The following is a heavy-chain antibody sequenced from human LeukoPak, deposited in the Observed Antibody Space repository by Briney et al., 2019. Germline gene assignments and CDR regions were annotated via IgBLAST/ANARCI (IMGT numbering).Heavy chain of an antibody. Sequence: PSETLSLTCTVSGASVSSGRYYWSWIRQHPGKGLEWIAYIVDSERSYYNPSLKSRLILSLDTSENQFSLNLSSMTAADTAVYFCASGYGSGWFDAWGQGTLVAVSS. CDR3: ASGYGSGWFDA. V-gene: IGHV4-31*03. D-gene: IGHD5-18*01. J-gene: IGHJ5*02. CDR2: IVDSERS. CDR1: GASVSSGRYY.